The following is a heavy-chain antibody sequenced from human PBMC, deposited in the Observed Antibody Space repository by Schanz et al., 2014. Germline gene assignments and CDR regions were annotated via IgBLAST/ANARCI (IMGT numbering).Heavy chain of an antibody. V-gene: IGHV3-33*06. Sequence: VRVVESGGGVVQPGRSLRLSCAASGFTFSSYGMHWVRQVPGKGLEWVAVVCYDGSKKYYADSVKGRFTTSRDNSKNTMYLQMNSLRAEDTAVYYCVKDLQRELLRDDHYYGMDVWGQGTTVTVSS. CDR1: GFTFSSYG. J-gene: IGHJ6*02. D-gene: IGHD1-26*01. CDR3: VKDLQRELLRDDHYYGMDV. CDR2: VCYDGSKK.